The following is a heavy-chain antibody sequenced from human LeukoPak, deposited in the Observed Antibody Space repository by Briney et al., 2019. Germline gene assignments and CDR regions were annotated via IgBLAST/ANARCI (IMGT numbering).Heavy chain of an antibody. CDR2: ISGPGGSW. J-gene: IGHJ4*01. CDR1: GFTFSSYA. CDR3: ARDGTAAGLYFDL. Sequence: GGSLRLSCAASGFTFSSYAMSWVRQAPGKGLEWVSAISGPGGSWDYADSVKGRFTISRDNTKNSLSLQLNGLRAEDTAVYYCARDGTAAGLYFDLWGQGTLVTVSS. D-gene: IGHD6-13*01. V-gene: IGHV3-23*01.